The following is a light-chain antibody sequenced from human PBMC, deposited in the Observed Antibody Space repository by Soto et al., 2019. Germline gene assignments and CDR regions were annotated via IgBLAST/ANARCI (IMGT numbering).Light chain of an antibody. J-gene: IGKJ1*01. CDR3: QQYGSSTWT. Sequence: DIQMTQSPSSLSASVGDRVTITCRASQSVGNFLNWYQKKPGLHPKYLIYAASDLQSGVPSRFSGSGSGTDFTLTISRLETEDFALYYCQQYGSSTWTFGQGTKVDIK. CDR2: AAS. CDR1: QSVGNF. V-gene: IGKV1-39*01.